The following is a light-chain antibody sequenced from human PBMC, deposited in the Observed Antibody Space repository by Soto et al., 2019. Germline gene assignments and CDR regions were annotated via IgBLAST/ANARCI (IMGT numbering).Light chain of an antibody. CDR2: GAS. Sequence: DIVMTQSPATLSVSPGERATLSCRASQSVSSILAWYQQRPGQTPRLLNSGASTTATGIPSSVSGSGSETELTLTISSPQSEAFSFYHRQHYNNWPWTFGQGTKVDIK. CDR1: QSVSSI. CDR3: QHYNNWPWT. V-gene: IGKV3-15*01. J-gene: IGKJ1*01.